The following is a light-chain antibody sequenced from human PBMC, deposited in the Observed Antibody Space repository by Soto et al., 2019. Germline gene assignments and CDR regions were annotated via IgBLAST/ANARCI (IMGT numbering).Light chain of an antibody. CDR1: SSNIGARYG. J-gene: IGLJ1*01. CDR2: GNS. CDR3: QSYDSSLSGYV. V-gene: IGLV1-40*01. Sequence: QSVLTQPPSVSGAPGQRVTVSCTGSSSNIGARYGVHWYQQLPGTAPKLLIYGNSNRPSGVPDRFSGSKSGTSASLAITGLQAEDEADYYCQSYDSSLSGYVFGTGTKLTVL.